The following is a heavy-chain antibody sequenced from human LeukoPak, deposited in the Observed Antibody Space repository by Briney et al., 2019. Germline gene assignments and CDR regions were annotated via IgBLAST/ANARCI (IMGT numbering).Heavy chain of an antibody. CDR3: ARGDYGDKFDY. Sequence: ASVKVSRKASGYTFTSYGINWVRQAPGQGLEWVGWISAYIGNTNYAQKVQGRVTMTTDTSTSTAYMELRSLRSDDTAVYYCARGDYGDKFDYWGQGTLVTVSS. CDR1: GYTFTSYG. D-gene: IGHD4-17*01. CDR2: ISAYIGNT. J-gene: IGHJ4*02. V-gene: IGHV1-18*01.